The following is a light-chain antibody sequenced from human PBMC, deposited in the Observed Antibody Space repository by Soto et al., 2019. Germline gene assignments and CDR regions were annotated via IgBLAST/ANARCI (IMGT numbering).Light chain of an antibody. J-gene: IGKJ1*01. CDR3: MQPLQTPWT. CDR2: LGS. V-gene: IGKV2-28*01. CDR1: QSLLHSSGYNY. Sequence: DIVMTESPLSLPVTPGEPASISCRSSQSLLHSSGYNYLDWYLQKPGQSPQFLIYLGSSRASGVPDRFSGSGSGTNFTLKISRVEAEDVGVYYCMQPLQTPWTFGPGTKVDIK.